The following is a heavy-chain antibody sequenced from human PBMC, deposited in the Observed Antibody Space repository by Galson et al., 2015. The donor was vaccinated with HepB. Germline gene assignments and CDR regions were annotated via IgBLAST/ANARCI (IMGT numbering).Heavy chain of an antibody. CDR1: GYTFTSYD. J-gene: IGHJ4*02. D-gene: IGHD3/OR15-3a*01. Sequence: SVKVSCKASGYTFTSYDINWVRQATGQGLEWMGWMNPNSGNTGYAQKFQGRVTMTRNTSISTAYMELSSLRSEDTAVYYCARGRRGTGTFDYWGQGTLVTVSS. CDR2: MNPNSGNT. V-gene: IGHV1-8*01. CDR3: ARGRRGTGTFDY.